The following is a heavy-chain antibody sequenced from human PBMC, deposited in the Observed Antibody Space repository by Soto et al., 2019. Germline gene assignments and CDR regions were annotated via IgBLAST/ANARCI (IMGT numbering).Heavy chain of an antibody. CDR2: INHSGST. CDR3: ARGLQYSSSSQEGY. Sequence: SETPSLTCAVYGGSFSGYYWSWIRQPPGKGLEWIGEINHSGSTNYNPSLKSRVTISVDTSKNQFSLKLSSVTAADTAVYYCARGLQYSSSSQEGYWGQGTLVTVSS. CDR1: GGSFSGYY. D-gene: IGHD6-6*01. V-gene: IGHV4-34*01. J-gene: IGHJ4*02.